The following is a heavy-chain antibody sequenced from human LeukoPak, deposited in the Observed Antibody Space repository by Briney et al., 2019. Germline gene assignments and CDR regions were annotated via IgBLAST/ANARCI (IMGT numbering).Heavy chain of an antibody. Sequence: PGRSLRLSCAASGFTFSSYAMHWVRQAPGKGLEWVAVISYDGSNKYYADSVKGRFTISRDNSKNTLYLQMNSLRAEDTAVYYCARESEYCFDYWGQGTLVTVSS. CDR1: GFTFSSYA. CDR3: ARESEYCFDY. V-gene: IGHV3-30-3*01. J-gene: IGHJ4*02. CDR2: ISYDGSNK.